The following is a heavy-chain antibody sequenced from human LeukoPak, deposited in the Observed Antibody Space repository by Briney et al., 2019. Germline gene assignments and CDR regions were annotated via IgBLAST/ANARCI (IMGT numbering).Heavy chain of an antibody. CDR1: GYTFTGYY. CDR3: ARVRITIFGVVIIPGYTYFDY. CDR2: INPNSGGT. D-gene: IGHD3-3*01. J-gene: IGHJ4*02. Sequence: ASVKVSCKASGYTFTGYYMHWVRQAPGQGLEWMGWINPNSGGTNYAQKFQGRVTMTRDTSISTAYMELSRLRSDDTAVYYCARVRITIFGVVIIPGYTYFDYWGQGTLVTVSS. V-gene: IGHV1-2*02.